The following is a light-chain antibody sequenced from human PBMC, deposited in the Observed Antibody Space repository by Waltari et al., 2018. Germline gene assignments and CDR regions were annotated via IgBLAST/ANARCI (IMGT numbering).Light chain of an antibody. CDR1: SGHSTNI. V-gene: IGLV4-69*01. J-gene: IGLJ3*02. CDR3: QTGGHGTWV. Sequence: QLVLTQSPSASASLGASVKLTCTLSSGHSTNIIAWHQQQPEKGPRYLMKVNSAGSHSKGDQIPDRFSGSSSGAEHYLTIASRQSEDEADYYCQTGGHGTWVFGGGTKLTVL. CDR2: VNSAGSH.